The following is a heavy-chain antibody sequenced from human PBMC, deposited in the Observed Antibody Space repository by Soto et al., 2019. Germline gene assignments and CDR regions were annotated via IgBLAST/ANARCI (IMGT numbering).Heavy chain of an antibody. Sequence: QVQLVQSGAEVKKPGSSVKVSCKVSGGTFSSYAISWVRQAPGQGLEWMGGIIPIFGTAHYAQKFQGSVTMNEDESTSVAYMELSSLRSEDTAVYYCASDVTQYYYYYGMDVWGHGTTVAVSS. CDR3: ASDVTQYYYYYGMDV. CDR1: GGTFSSYA. CDR2: IIPIFGTA. D-gene: IGHD2-21*02. V-gene: IGHV1-69*01. J-gene: IGHJ6*02.